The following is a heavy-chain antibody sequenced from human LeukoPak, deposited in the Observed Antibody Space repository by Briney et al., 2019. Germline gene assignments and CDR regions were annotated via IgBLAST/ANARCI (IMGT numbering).Heavy chain of an antibody. D-gene: IGHD6-19*01. V-gene: IGHV4-38-2*01. CDR2: IYHSGST. CDR1: GYSISSGYY. J-gene: IGHJ4*02. Sequence: ASETPSPTPAVSGYSISSGYYWGWIRQPPRKGPEWIGSIYHSGSTYYNPSLKSRVTISVDTSKNQFSLKLSSVTAADTAVYYCARVGAVAGIDYWGQGTLVTVSS. CDR3: ARVGAVAGIDY.